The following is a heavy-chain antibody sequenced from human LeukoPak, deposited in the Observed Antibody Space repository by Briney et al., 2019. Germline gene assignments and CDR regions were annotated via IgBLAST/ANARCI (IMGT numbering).Heavy chain of an antibody. CDR3: ARVGSLEGADWFDP. J-gene: IGHJ5*02. D-gene: IGHD3-3*01. V-gene: IGHV3-30-3*01. Sequence: PGGSLRLSCAASGFTFNNYAIHWVRQAPGKGLEWVAVISYDGSNKYYADSVKGRFTISRDNSKNTLYLQMNSLRAEDTAVYYCARVGSLEGADWFDPWGQGTLVTVSS. CDR2: ISYDGSNK. CDR1: GFTFNNYA.